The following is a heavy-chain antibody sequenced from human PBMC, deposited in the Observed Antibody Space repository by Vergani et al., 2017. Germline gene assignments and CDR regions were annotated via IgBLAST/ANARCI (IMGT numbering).Heavy chain of an antibody. CDR3: LTGTTEPY. V-gene: IGHV3-74*02. J-gene: IGHJ4*02. D-gene: IGHD4-17*01. CDR2: ISPDGDIT. CDR1: GFTFNHYA. Sequence: EVQLLESGGDLVQPGGSLRLSCAASGFTFNHYAMNWVRQTPEKGLVWVSRISPDGDITLNADSVKGRFTISRDNARTTLYLQMTNLRAEDTAVYYCLTGTTEPYWGQGTLVTVSS.